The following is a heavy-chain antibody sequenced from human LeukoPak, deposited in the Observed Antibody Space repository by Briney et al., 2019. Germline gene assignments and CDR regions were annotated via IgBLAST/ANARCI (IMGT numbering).Heavy chain of an antibody. CDR2: ISSSSSYI. V-gene: IGHV3-21*01. CDR1: GFTFNSYW. J-gene: IGHJ4*02. CDR3: ARADSSGYYPDY. D-gene: IGHD3-22*01. Sequence: GGSLRLSCAASGFTFNSYWMSWVRQAPGKGLEWVSSISSSSSYIYYADSVKGRFTISRDNAKNSLYLQMNSLRAEDTAVYYCARADSSGYYPDYWGQGTLVTVSS.